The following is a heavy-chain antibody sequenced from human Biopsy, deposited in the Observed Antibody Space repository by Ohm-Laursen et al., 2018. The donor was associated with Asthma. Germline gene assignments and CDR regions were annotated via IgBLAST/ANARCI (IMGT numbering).Heavy chain of an antibody. Sequence: TQTLTLTGSFSGFSLSSSGANVNWIRQPPGTALEWLARIDWEEDKFYSTSLRTRLTISKGSSEDQVVLTMTNMGPVDTATYYCTRHNDYWGPGILVTVSS. J-gene: IGHJ4*02. D-gene: IGHD1-14*01. V-gene: IGHV2-70*04. CDR1: GFSLSSSGAN. CDR2: IDWEEDK. CDR3: TRHNDY.